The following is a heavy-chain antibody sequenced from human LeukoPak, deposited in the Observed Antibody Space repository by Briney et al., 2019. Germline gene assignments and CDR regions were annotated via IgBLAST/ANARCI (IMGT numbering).Heavy chain of an antibody. CDR1: GFTFDDFA. D-gene: IGHD1-1*01. CDR2: INWNGSIT. J-gene: IGHJ4*02. V-gene: IGHV3-20*04. CDR3: TRDETGIDY. Sequence: GGSLRLSCTTSGFTFDDFAVSWVRQAPGKGLEWVSSINWNGSITPYADSVRGRFTISRDNDKNYLYLQMRSLKVEDTALYYCTRDETGIDYWGQGTRVTVSS.